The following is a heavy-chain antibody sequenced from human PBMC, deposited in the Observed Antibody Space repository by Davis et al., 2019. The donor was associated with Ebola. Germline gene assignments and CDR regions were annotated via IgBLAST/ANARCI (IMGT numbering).Heavy chain of an antibody. CDR1: GYTFISYG. Sequence: ASVKVSCKASGYTFISYGFSWVRQAPGQGLEWLGWTSAHSGNTIYAQKFQGRVTMTRDTSANTVYMELKNLRSDDTAVYYCARAVATMLDSWGQGTLVTVSS. CDR3: ARAVATMLDS. V-gene: IGHV1-18*01. CDR2: TSAHSGNT. D-gene: IGHD4-23*01. J-gene: IGHJ4*02.